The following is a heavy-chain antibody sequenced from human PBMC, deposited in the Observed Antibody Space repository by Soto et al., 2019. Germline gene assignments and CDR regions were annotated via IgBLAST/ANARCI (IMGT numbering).Heavy chain of an antibody. CDR1: GGTFSSYA. V-gene: IGHV1-69*13. Sequence: SVKVSCKASGGTFSSYAISWVRQAPGQGLEWMGGIIPIFGTANYAQKFQGRVTITADESTSTAYMELSSLRSEDTAVYYCAREAFRHSYGPFQFDYWGQGTLVTVSS. D-gene: IGHD5-18*01. J-gene: IGHJ4*02. CDR3: AREAFRHSYGPFQFDY. CDR2: IIPIFGTA.